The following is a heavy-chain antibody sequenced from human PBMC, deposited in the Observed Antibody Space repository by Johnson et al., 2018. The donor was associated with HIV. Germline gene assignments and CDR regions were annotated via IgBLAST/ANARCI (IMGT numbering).Heavy chain of an antibody. Sequence: QVQLVESGGGVVQPGRSLRLSCAASGFTFSSYGMHWVRQAPGAGLEWVAVTSNDGTNTYYADYVKGRFTISRDNSKNTLYLEMNSLRAEDTAMYYCAMGGVHCSGGSCYSRNAFDIWGQGTMVTVSS. CDR1: GFTFSSYG. CDR3: AMGGVHCSGGSCYSRNAFDI. J-gene: IGHJ3*02. V-gene: IGHV3-30*03. D-gene: IGHD2-15*01. CDR2: TSNDGTNT.